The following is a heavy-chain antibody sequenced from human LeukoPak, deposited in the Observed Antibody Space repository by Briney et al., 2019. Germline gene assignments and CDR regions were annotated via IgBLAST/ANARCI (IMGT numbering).Heavy chain of an antibody. CDR3: ARGGTLTYYYDSSGYDDAFDI. D-gene: IGHD3-22*01. CDR1: GGSISSGDYY. Sequence: PSETLSLTCTVSGGSISSGDYYWSWIRQPPGKGLEWIGEINHSGSTNYNPSLKSRVTISVDTSKNQFSLKLSSVTAADTAVYYCARGGTLTYYYDSSGYDDAFDIWGQGTMVTVSS. V-gene: IGHV4-39*07. CDR2: INHSGST. J-gene: IGHJ3*02.